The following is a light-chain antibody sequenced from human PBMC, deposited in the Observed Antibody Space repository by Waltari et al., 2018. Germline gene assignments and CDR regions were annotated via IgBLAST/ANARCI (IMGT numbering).Light chain of an antibody. J-gene: IGLJ1*01. CDR1: SGSSNYN. V-gene: IGLV9-49*03. CDR2: VGTGGIVG. CDR3: GADHGSGSSFVYV. Sequence: QPVLTQPPSASASLGASVTLTCTLSSGSSNYNVDWYPQRPGKGPRFVMRVGTGGIVGSKGDGIPDRFSVLGSGLNRYLTIKNIQEEDESDYHCGADHGSGSSFVYVFGTGTKVTVL.